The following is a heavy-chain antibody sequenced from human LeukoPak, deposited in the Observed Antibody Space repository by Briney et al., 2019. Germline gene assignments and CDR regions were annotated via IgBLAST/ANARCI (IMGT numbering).Heavy chain of an antibody. V-gene: IGHV3-30-3*01. Sequence: PGGSLRLSCAASGFTFSSYWMNWARQAPGKGLEWVAVISYDGSNKYYADSVKGRFTISRDNSKNTLNLQMNSLRAEDTAVYYCARDYANYYYYYGMDVWGQGTTVTVSS. CDR1: GFTFSSYW. D-gene: IGHD4-17*01. J-gene: IGHJ6*02. CDR3: ARDYANYYYYYGMDV. CDR2: ISYDGSNK.